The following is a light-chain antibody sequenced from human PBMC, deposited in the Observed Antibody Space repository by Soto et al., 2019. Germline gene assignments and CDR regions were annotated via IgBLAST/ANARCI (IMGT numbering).Light chain of an antibody. CDR3: KHYATYPLA. Sequence: DIQMTQSPSTLSASVGDKVTITCRASQSISFWLAWYQQKPGKAPKILIHQASGLASGVPARFSGSGFGTDFTLTISSLQPDDFATYYCKHYATYPLAFGGGTTVEIK. CDR2: QAS. J-gene: IGKJ4*01. V-gene: IGKV1-5*03. CDR1: QSISFW.